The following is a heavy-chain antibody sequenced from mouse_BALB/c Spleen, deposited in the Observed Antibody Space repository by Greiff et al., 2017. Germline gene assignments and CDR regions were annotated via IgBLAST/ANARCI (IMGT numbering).Heavy chain of an antibody. CDR3: ARGNYDYEGYYAMDY. CDR2: IYPGDGDT. V-gene: IGHV1-80*01. CDR1: GYAFSSYW. D-gene: IGHD2-4*01. Sequence: VQLQQSGAELVRPGSSVKISCKASGYAFSSYWMNWVKQRPGQGLEWIGQIYPGDGDTNYNGKFKGKATLTADKSSSTAYMQLSSLTSEDSAVYFCARGNYDYEGYYAMDYWGQGTSVTVSS. J-gene: IGHJ4*01.